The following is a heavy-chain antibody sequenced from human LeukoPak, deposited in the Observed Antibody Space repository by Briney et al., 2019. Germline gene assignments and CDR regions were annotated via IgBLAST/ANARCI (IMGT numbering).Heavy chain of an antibody. Sequence: SETLSLTCTVSGGSISSGDYYWSWIRQPPGKGLEWIGYIYYSGSTYYNPSLKSRVTISVDTSKNQFSLKLSSVTAADTAVYYCARYLNWGWGAFDIWGQGTMVTVSS. CDR2: IYYSGST. CDR1: GGSISSGDYY. CDR3: ARYLNWGWGAFDI. D-gene: IGHD7-27*01. V-gene: IGHV4-30-4*08. J-gene: IGHJ3*02.